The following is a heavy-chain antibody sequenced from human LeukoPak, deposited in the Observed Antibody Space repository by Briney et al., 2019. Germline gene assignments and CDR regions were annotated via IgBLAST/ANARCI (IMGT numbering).Heavy chain of an antibody. V-gene: IGHV1-2*02. CDR2: INPNSGGT. CDR1: GYTFTGYY. J-gene: IGHJ4*02. Sequence: ASVKVSCKASGYTFTGYYMHWVRQAPGQGLEWMGWINPNSGGTNYAQKFQGRVTMTRDTFISTVYMELSSLRSDDTAVYYCAGGGDIAARPFDYWGQGTLVSVSS. D-gene: IGHD6-6*01. CDR3: AGGGDIAARPFDY.